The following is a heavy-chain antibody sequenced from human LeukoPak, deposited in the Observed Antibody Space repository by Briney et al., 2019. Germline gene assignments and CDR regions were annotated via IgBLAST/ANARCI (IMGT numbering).Heavy chain of an antibody. V-gene: IGHV4-59*12. D-gene: IGHD3-3*01. Sequence: SETLSLTCTVSGGSISSYYWSWIRQPPGKGLEWIGYIYYSGSTNYNPSLKSRVTISVDTSKNQFSLKLSSVTAADTAVYYCARGTYYDFWSGYWAYYFDYWGQGTLVTVSS. CDR2: IYYSGST. CDR3: ARGTYYDFWSGYWAYYFDY. CDR1: GGSISSYY. J-gene: IGHJ4*02.